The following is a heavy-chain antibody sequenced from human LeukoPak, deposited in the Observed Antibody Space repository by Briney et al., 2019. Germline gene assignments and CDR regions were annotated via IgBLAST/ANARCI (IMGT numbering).Heavy chain of an antibody. V-gene: IGHV1-8*01. J-gene: IGHJ6*03. CDR3: ARASGSSNMDV. CDR1: GYTFTSYD. D-gene: IGHD1-26*01. Sequence: ASVKVSCKTSGYTFTSYDINLVRQATGPGLDWMGWMNPNSGNTGYAQKFQGRVTMTRNTSISTAYMELSSLRSEDTAVYYCARASGSSNMDVWGKGTTVTVSS. CDR2: MNPNSGNT.